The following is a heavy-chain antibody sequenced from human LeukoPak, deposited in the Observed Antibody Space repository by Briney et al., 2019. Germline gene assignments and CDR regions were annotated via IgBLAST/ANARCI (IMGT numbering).Heavy chain of an antibody. CDR1: GFTFDDYA. CDR2: ISWNSGSI. J-gene: IGHJ2*01. D-gene: IGHD1-26*01. CDR3: AKEGSRENWYFDL. Sequence: GRSLRLSCAASGFTFDDYAMHWVRQAPGKGLEGLSGISWNSGSIGYADSVKGRFTISRDNAKNSLYLQMNSLRAEDTALYYCAKEGSRENWYFDLWGRGTLVTVSS. V-gene: IGHV3-9*01.